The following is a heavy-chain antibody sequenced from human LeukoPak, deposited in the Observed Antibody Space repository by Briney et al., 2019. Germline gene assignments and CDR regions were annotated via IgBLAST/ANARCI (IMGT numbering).Heavy chain of an antibody. Sequence: GGSLRLSCAASGFTLSSYAMSWVRQAPGKGLEWVSAISGSGGSTYYADSVKGRLTISRDNSKNTLYLQMNSLRAEDTAVYYCAKDFTVVVTAIVDYWGQGTLVTVSS. CDR2: ISGSGGST. CDR1: GFTLSSYA. J-gene: IGHJ4*02. V-gene: IGHV3-23*01. D-gene: IGHD2-21*02. CDR3: AKDFTVVVTAIVDY.